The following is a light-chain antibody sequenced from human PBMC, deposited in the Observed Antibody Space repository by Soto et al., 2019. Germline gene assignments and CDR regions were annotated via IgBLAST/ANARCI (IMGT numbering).Light chain of an antibody. J-gene: IGKJ5*01. CDR3: QQYGSSPLIT. CDR2: GAS. Sequence: EMVLPQSPASLYLSQGERATLSCRASQSVDSYLVWYQQKPGQAPRLLLFGASNRATGIPARFSGSGSGTEFTLTISILQSEDFAVYYCQQYGSSPLITFGQGTLPEIK. V-gene: IGKV3D-15*03. CDR1: QSVDSY.